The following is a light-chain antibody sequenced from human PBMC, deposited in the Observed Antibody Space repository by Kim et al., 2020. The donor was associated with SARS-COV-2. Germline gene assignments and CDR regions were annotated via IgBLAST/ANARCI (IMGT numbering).Light chain of an antibody. J-gene: IGLJ2*01. Sequence: LSQPASVSGSPGQSITISCTGTSSDVGSYNLVSWYQQHPGKAPKLMIYEVSKRPSGVSNRFSGSKSGNTASLTISGLQAEDEADYYCCSYAGSSTFVVFGGGTQLTVL. CDR1: SSDVGSYNL. CDR3: CSYAGSSTFVV. CDR2: EVS. V-gene: IGLV2-23*02.